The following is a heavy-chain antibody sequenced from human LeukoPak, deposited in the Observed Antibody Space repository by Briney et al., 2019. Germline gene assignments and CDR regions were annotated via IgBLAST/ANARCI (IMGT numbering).Heavy chain of an antibody. V-gene: IGHV4-59*08. CDR3: ARGFRGYYLLDAFDI. J-gene: IGHJ3*02. CDR1: GGSISSYY. D-gene: IGHD3-22*01. Sequence: SETLSLTCTVSGGSISSYYWSWIRQPPGKGLEWIGCIYYSGYTNYKSSLKSRVTISVDTSKNQFSLRLTSVTAADTAVYYCARGFRGYYLLDAFDIWGQGTMVTVSS. CDR2: IYYSGYT.